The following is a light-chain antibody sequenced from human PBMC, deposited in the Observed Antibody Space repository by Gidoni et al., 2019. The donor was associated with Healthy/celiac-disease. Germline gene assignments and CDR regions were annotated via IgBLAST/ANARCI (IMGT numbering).Light chain of an antibody. CDR1: SSNIGSNS. CDR3: AAWDDSLSGL. V-gene: IGLV1-47*01. CDR2: RNN. Sequence: SVLTQQPSASGTPGQRVTISCSGSSSNIGSNSVYWYQQLPGTAPKLLIYRNNQRPSGVPDLFSGSTSGTSASLAISGLRSEDEADYYCAAWDDSLSGLFGGGTKLTVL. J-gene: IGLJ2*01.